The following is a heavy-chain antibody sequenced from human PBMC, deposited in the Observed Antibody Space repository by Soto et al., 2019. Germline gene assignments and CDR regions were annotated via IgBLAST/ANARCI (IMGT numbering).Heavy chain of an antibody. Sequence: QVQLQESGPGLVKPSQTLSLTCTVSGGSISSGGYYWSWIRQHPGKGLEWMGYIYYSGSTYYNPSRXSXVXIXXATSKNQDSVQLSSVTAAETAVYYCARGYGRTADYWGQGTLVTVSS. CDR1: GGSISSGGYY. D-gene: IGHD2-21*02. J-gene: IGHJ4*02. CDR2: IYYSGST. CDR3: ARGYGRTADY. V-gene: IGHV4-31*03.